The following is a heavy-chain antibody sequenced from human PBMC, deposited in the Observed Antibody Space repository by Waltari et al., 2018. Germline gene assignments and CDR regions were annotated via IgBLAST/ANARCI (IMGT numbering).Heavy chain of an antibody. V-gene: IGHV4-39*01. CDR3: ATYIGASIGTAAFDV. Sequence: GGIRQPPGQGLEWIGTISYNGATYTSPSLESRLTMSRDTSKNQLSLTLGSVTATDTSVYFCATYIGASIGTAAFDVWGQGTMVTVSS. J-gene: IGHJ3*01. CDR2: ISYNGAT. D-gene: IGHD5-12*01.